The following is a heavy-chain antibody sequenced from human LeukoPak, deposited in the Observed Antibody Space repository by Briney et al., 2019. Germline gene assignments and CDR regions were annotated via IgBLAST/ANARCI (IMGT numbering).Heavy chain of an antibody. Sequence: GASVKVSFKASGYTFTSYGFTWVRQAPGQGLEWMGWINSYNGNTQYAPKFKGRVTTTIDTSTSTAYMELRSLGSDDTAVYYCARRGNWNDFDYWGQGTLVIVSS. J-gene: IGHJ4*02. V-gene: IGHV1-18*01. CDR3: ARRGNWNDFDY. CDR2: INSYNGNT. CDR1: GYTFTSYG. D-gene: IGHD1-20*01.